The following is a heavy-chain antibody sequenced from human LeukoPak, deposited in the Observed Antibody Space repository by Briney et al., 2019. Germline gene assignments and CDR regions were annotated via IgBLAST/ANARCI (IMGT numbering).Heavy chain of an antibody. V-gene: IGHV3-66*01. D-gene: IGHD3-9*01. CDR2: IYSGGST. Sequence: PGGSLRLSCAASGFTVSSNYMSWVRQAPGKGLEWVSVIYSGGSTYYADSVKGRFTISRDNSKNTLYLQMNSLRAEDTAVYYCARGYYDILTGYPFDYWGQGTLVTVSS. CDR3: ARGYYDILTGYPFDY. J-gene: IGHJ4*02. CDR1: GFTVSSNY.